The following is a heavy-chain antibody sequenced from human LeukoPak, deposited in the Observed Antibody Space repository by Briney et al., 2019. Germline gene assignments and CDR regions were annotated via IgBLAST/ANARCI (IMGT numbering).Heavy chain of an antibody. CDR3: ARSPRFSGSYGSAFDI. V-gene: IGHV5-51*01. CDR1: GYNFPNYW. CDR2: IYFGDSEP. D-gene: IGHD1-26*01. Sequence: GESLKISCKSSGYNFPNYWIGWVRQMPGKSLEWMGIIYFGDSEPRYSPFFQGHVTISADKSISTAYLQWSSLKASDSALYYCARSPRFSGSYGSAFDIWGQGTMVTVSS. J-gene: IGHJ3*02.